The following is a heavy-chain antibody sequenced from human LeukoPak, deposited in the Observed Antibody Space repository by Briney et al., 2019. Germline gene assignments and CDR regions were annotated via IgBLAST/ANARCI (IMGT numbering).Heavy chain of an antibody. CDR1: GASISSGGYY. Sequence: SQTLSLTCTVSGASISSGGYYWSWIRQLPGKGLEWIGYIYYSGNTYYNPSLKSRVTISGDTSKNQISLKLTSVTAADTAVYYCARVSGNRGFQYWGQGTLVTVSS. CDR3: ARVSGNRGFQY. V-gene: IGHV4-31*03. CDR2: IYYSGNT. J-gene: IGHJ1*01. D-gene: IGHD1-14*01.